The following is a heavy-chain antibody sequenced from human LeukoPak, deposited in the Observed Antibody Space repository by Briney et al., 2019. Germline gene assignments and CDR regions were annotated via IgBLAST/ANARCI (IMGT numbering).Heavy chain of an antibody. V-gene: IGHV3-30-3*01. D-gene: IGHD1-26*01. Sequence: GGSLRLSCAASGFTFSSYAMHWVRQAPGKGLEWVAVISYDGSNKYYADSVKGRFTISRDNSKNSLYLQMNSLRAEDTAVYYCARVGVGARNWGQGTLVTVSS. CDR3: ARVGVGARN. CDR2: ISYDGSNK. CDR1: GFTFSSYA. J-gene: IGHJ4*02.